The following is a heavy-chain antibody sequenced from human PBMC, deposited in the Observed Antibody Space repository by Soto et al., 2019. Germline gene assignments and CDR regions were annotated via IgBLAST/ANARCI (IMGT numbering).Heavy chain of an antibody. J-gene: IGHJ5*02. CDR1: DFTFSRYW. CDR3: ARVVYRCSWGRRFDP. CDR2: IDQDGGEK. V-gene: IGHV3-7*05. Sequence: EVQLVESGGGLVQPGGSLRLSCAASDFTFSRYWMGWVRQAPGKGLEWVANIDQDGGEKYCVDSVKGRLTISSDNGNNSLYMEMNSLRGEDTAVYFCARVVYRCSWGRRFDPWGQGALFTVSS. D-gene: IGHD2-8*01.